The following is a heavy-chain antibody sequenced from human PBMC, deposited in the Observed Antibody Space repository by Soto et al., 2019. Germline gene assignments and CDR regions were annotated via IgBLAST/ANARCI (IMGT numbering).Heavy chain of an antibody. V-gene: IGHV3-30*18. Sequence: QVQLVESGGGVVQPGRSLRLSCAASGFTFSSYGMHWVRQAPGKGLEWVAVISYDGSNKYYADSVKGRFTISRDNAKNPLYLQMNSLRAEDTAVYYCAKDLSRVWFGELIYYYYGMDVWGQGTTVTVSS. CDR2: ISYDGSNK. D-gene: IGHD3-10*01. CDR1: GFTFSSYG. CDR3: AKDLSRVWFGELIYYYYGMDV. J-gene: IGHJ6*02.